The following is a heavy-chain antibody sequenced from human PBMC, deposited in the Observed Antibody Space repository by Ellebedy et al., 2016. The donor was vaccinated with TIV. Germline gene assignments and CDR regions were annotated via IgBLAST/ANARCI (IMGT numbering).Heavy chain of an antibody. Sequence: PGGSLRLSCAAFGFIFRDSWMSWIRQAPGKGLEWVATIKPDGSEKFYVDSVKGRFTISRDNAENSLYLQMNSLRGEDTALYYCETIDATVYWGQGNLVTVSS. D-gene: IGHD2-15*01. CDR1: GFIFRDSW. V-gene: IGHV3-7*02. J-gene: IGHJ4*02. CDR2: IKPDGSEK. CDR3: ETIDATVY.